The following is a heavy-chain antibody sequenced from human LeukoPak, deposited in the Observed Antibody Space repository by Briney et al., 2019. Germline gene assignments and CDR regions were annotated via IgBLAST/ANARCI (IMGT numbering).Heavy chain of an antibody. CDR3: AEEYSGSFSPFPSYFDY. D-gene: IGHD1-26*01. Sequence: GGSLRLSCAAAGFTFSTYAMNWVRQAPGKVLEWVSAISGSGAKTYYADFVKGRFTISRDNSKNTLYLQMNSLRAEDTAVYYCAEEYSGSFSPFPSYFDYWGQGTLVTVSS. CDR1: GFTFSTYA. J-gene: IGHJ4*02. V-gene: IGHV3-23*01. CDR2: ISGSGAKT.